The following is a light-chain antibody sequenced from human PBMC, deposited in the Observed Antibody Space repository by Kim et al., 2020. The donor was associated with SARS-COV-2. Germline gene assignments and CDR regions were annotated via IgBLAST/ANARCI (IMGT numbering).Light chain of an antibody. Sequence: EIVLTQSPGTLSLSPGERATLSCRASQSVSANYLAWYQQKPGQAPRLLIYGVSSRATGIPDRFSGSGSGTDFTLTISRLEPEDFAVYHCQQYVISPWTVGQGTKMDIK. J-gene: IGKJ1*01. CDR3: QQYVISPWT. CDR1: QSVSANY. CDR2: GVS. V-gene: IGKV3-20*01.